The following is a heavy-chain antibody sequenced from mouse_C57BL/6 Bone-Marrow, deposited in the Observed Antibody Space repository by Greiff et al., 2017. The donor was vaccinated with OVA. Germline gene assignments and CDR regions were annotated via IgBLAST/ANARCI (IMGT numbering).Heavy chain of an antibody. D-gene: IGHD2-3*01. Sequence: VQGVESGAELARPGASVKLSCKASGYTFTSYGISWVKQRTGQGLEWIGEIYPRSGNTYYNEKFKGKATLTADKSSSTAYKELRSLTSEDSAVYFCARFDGYPAWFAYWGQGTLVTVSA. CDR1: GYTFTSYG. CDR3: ARFDGYPAWFAY. CDR2: IYPRSGNT. J-gene: IGHJ3*01. V-gene: IGHV1-81*01.